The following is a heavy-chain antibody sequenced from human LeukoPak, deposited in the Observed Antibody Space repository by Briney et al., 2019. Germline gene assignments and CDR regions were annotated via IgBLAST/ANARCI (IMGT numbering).Heavy chain of an antibody. CDR3: ARDLTGPYDH. CDR1: GFSVSGFW. J-gene: IGHJ4*02. Sequence: GGSLRLSCAASGFSVSGFWMXXVRQAPGKELVWVARINVEGDYIDYAESAGGRFTISRDSAKNTLYLQMNSVRAEDTAVYSCARDLTGPYDHWGQGTLVTVSS. D-gene: IGHD3-22*01. CDR2: INVEGDYI. V-gene: IGHV3-74*01.